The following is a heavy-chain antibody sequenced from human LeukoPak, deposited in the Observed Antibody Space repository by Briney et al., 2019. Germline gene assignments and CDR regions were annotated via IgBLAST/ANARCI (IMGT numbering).Heavy chain of an antibody. CDR3: VKVKLNYASGNFDY. D-gene: IGHD3-10*01. CDR2: ISGSDDNT. CDR1: GFTFSNYG. Sequence: GGSLRLSCAASGFTFSNYGMTWVRQAPGKGLEWVSGISGSDDNTYYADSVKGRFTISRDNSKKTLYLHMNNLRAEDTAVYYCVKVKLNYASGNFDYWGQGTLVTVSS. V-gene: IGHV3-23*01. J-gene: IGHJ4*02.